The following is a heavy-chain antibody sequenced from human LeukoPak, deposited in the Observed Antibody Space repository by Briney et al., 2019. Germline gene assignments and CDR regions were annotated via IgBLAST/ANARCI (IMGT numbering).Heavy chain of an antibody. CDR1: GFTVNNNY. Sequence: GGSLRISCAASGFTVNNNYMTWVRQAPGKGLGWVSVLYSNSLTYYADSVKGRFTISRDSSKNTLYLQMNSLRAEDTAVYYCAKSPLAYCGGDCPPYYYYGMDVWGQGTTVTVSS. CDR2: LYSNSLT. CDR3: AKSPLAYCGGDCPPYYYYGMDV. D-gene: IGHD2-21*02. V-gene: IGHV3-66*03. J-gene: IGHJ6*02.